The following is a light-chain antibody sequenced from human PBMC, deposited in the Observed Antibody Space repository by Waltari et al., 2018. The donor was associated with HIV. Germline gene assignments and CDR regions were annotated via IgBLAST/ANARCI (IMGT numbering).Light chain of an antibody. Sequence: DIQLTQSPSSLSAAVGDTVTITCRASQSINNFLSWYQQKPGKAPRLLIYAATKLQTGVPSRVTGSGSGTEFTLTIVSLQPEDFATYYCQQSFITPRLTFGGGTKVEIK. CDR1: QSINNF. CDR2: AAT. V-gene: IGKV1-39*01. J-gene: IGKJ4*01. CDR3: QQSFITPRLT.